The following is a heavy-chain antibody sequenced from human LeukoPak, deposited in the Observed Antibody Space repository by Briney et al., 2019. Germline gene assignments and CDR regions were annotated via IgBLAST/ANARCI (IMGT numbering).Heavy chain of an antibody. D-gene: IGHD2-2*01. CDR3: ARDVYCSSTSCYLFDP. CDR1: GGSISTSNYY. J-gene: IGHJ5*02. Sequence: SETLSLTCTVSGGSISTSNYYWGWIRQPPGKGLEWIGNIFYSGSTYYSPSLKSRVTISLDTSKNQFSLKLSSVTAADTAVYYCARDVYCSSTSCYLFDPWGQGTLVTVSS. CDR2: IFYSGST. V-gene: IGHV4-39*07.